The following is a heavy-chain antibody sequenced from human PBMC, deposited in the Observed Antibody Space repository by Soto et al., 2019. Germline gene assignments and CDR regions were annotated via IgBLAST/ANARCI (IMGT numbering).Heavy chain of an antibody. CDR2: FIPILDMA. CDR3: AITYCRDNSCPRDFDF. D-gene: IGHD2-21*01. CDR1: GGTFNTYT. J-gene: IGHJ4*02. Sequence: QVQVVQSGAEVKKPESSVKVSCKPSGGTFNTYTVNWVRLAPGHGLEWMGRFIPILDMANYAQKFQDRVTITADRSTFTAYMELNSLTSDDTPVYYCAITYCRDNSCPRDFDFWGPGTRVTLSS. V-gene: IGHV1-69*02.